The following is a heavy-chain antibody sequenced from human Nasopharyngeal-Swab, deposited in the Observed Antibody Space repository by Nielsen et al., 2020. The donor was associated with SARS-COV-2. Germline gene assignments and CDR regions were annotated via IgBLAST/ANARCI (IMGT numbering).Heavy chain of an antibody. Sequence: GESLKISCAASGFNFNNYGMHWVRQAPGKGLEWVAVISYEGSQKFYVASVEGRFTVSRDFSKNTLFLQMSSLRPEDTAVYYCAKATQIFWFGQFRNDAFDVWGRGTMVTVSS. J-gene: IGHJ3*01. CDR3: AKATQIFWFGQFRNDAFDV. D-gene: IGHD3-10*01. V-gene: IGHV3-30*18. CDR2: ISYEGSQK. CDR1: GFNFNNYG.